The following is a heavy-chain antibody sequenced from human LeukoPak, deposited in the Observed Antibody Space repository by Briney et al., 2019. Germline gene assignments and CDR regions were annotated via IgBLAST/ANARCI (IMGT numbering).Heavy chain of an antibody. CDR3: ARAGRPYWYFDL. V-gene: IGHV4-61*02. D-gene: IGHD6-6*01. J-gene: IGHJ2*01. Sequence: PSETLSLTCTVSRGSISSGSYYWSWIRQPAGKGLEWIGRIYISGSTNYNPSLKSRVTISVDTSKNQFSLKVRSVTAADTAVYYCARAGRPYWYFDLWGRGTLVTVSS. CDR2: IYISGST. CDR1: RGSISSGSYY.